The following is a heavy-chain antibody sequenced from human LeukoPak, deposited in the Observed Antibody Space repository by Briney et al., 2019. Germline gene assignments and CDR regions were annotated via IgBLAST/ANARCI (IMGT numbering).Heavy chain of an antibody. D-gene: IGHD2-15*01. Sequence: SETLSLTCAVYGGSFSGYYWSWIRQPPGKGLEWIGEINHSGSTNYNPSLKSRVTISVDTSKNQFSLKLSSVTAADTAVYYCARGRLLGYCSGGSCYSVNAFDIWGQGTMVTVSS. CDR3: ARGRLLGYCSGGSCYSVNAFDI. J-gene: IGHJ3*02. CDR2: INHSGST. CDR1: GGSFSGYY. V-gene: IGHV4-34*01.